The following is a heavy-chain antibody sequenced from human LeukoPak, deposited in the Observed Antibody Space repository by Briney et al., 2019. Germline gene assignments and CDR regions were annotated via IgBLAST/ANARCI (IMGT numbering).Heavy chain of an antibody. V-gene: IGHV4-61*01. D-gene: IGHD3-22*01. CDR2: IDYSGAT. CDR3: ARDRRGYYDSSGHFGY. Sequence: PSETLSLTCTVSGDSVSSDNYYWSWIRQPPGRRLEWIAYIDYSGATKFNPSLKSRVTITLDTSKNQFPLKLSSVTAADTAVYYCARDRRGYYDSSGHFGYWGQGTLVTVSS. J-gene: IGHJ4*02. CDR1: GDSVSSDNYY.